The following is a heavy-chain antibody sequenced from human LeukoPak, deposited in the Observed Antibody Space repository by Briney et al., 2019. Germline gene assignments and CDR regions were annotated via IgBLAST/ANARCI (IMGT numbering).Heavy chain of an antibody. Sequence: ASVEVSCKASGYTFTSYGISWVRQAPGQGLEWMGWISAYNGNTNYAQKLQGRVTMTTDTSTSTAYMELRSLSSDDTAVYYCARDSRGPFHYYHMDVWGKGTTVTVSS. CDR1: GYTFTSYG. V-gene: IGHV1-18*01. CDR3: ARDSRGPFHYYHMDV. J-gene: IGHJ6*03. D-gene: IGHD6-13*01. CDR2: ISAYNGNT.